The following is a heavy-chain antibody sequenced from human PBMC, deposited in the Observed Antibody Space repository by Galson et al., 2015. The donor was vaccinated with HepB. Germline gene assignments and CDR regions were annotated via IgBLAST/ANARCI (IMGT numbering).Heavy chain of an antibody. J-gene: IGHJ5*02. CDR3: ARAHLGYCSGGSCYSVLRAGNWFDP. D-gene: IGHD2-15*01. CDR2: IYYSGST. V-gene: IGHV4-59*01. CDR1: GGSISSYY. Sequence: LSLTCTVSGGSISSYYWSWIRQPPGKGLEWIGYIYYSGSTNYNPSLKSRVTISVDTSKNQFSLKLSSVTAADTAVYYCARAHLGYCSGGSCYSVLRAGNWFDPWGQGTLVTVSS.